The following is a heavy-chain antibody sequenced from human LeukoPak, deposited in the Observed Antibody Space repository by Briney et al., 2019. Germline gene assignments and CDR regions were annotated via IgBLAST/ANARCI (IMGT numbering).Heavy chain of an antibody. J-gene: IGHJ4*02. D-gene: IGHD3-10*01. CDR1: GGSISSSNW. Sequence: PSETLSLTCAVSGGSISSSNWWNWVRQPPGKGLEWIGEIYHSGSTNYDPSLKSRVTISVDKSKNQFSLTLSSVTAADTAVYYRARTDYFGSGSYYNSYWGQGTLVTVSS. V-gene: IGHV4-4*02. CDR2: IYHSGST. CDR3: ARTDYFGSGSYYNSY.